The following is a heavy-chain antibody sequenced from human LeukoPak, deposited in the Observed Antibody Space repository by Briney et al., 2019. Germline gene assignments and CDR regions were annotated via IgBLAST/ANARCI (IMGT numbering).Heavy chain of an antibody. CDR2: ISSSGSTI. CDR3: AREGGYSSSWRPGWYFDL. CDR1: GFTFRTQN. V-gene: IGHV3-48*04. J-gene: IGHJ2*01. Sequence: PGGSLRLSCAASGFTFRTQNMNWVRQAPGKGLEWVSYISSSGSTIYYADSVKGRFTISRDNAKNSLYLQMNSLRAEDTAVYYCAREGGYSSSWRPGWYFDLWGRGTLVTVSS. D-gene: IGHD6-13*01.